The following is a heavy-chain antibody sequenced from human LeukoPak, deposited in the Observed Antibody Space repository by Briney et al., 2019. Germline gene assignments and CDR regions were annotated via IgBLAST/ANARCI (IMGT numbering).Heavy chain of an antibody. CDR3: AREECSIGVCYPSGY. Sequence: ASVKVSCKASGYSFTSYGISWVRQAPGQGLEWMGWISTYNANTNYALKLQGRVTLTTDTSTSTAYMELKSLRSDDTAVYYCAREECSIGVCYPSGYWGQGTPVTVSS. V-gene: IGHV1-18*01. J-gene: IGHJ4*02. D-gene: IGHD2-8*01. CDR2: ISTYNANT. CDR1: GYSFTSYG.